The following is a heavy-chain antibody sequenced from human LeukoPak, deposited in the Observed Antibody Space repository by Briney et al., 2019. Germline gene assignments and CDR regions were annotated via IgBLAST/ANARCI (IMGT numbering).Heavy chain of an antibody. V-gene: IGHV4-59*01. J-gene: IGHJ4*02. CDR3: ARMVEQQLALDY. CDR1: GGSISSYY. CDR2: IYYSGST. Sequence: PSGTLSLTCTVSGGSISSYYWSWIRQPPGKGLEWIGYIYYSGSTNYNPSLKSRVTISVDTSKNQFSLKLSSVTAADTAVYYCARMVEQQLALDYWGQGTLVTVSS. D-gene: IGHD6-13*01.